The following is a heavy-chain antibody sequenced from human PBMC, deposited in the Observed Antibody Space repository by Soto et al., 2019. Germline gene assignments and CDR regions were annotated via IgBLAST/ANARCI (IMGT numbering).Heavy chain of an antibody. Sequence: HPGGSLRLSCAASGFTFSSYAMHWVRQAPGKGLEWVAVISYDGSNKYYADSVKGRFTISRDNSKNTPYLQMNSLRAEDTAVYYCARDREYYDILTGYYYYYGMDVWGQGPTVTVSS. J-gene: IGHJ6*02. V-gene: IGHV3-30-3*01. D-gene: IGHD3-9*01. CDR1: GFTFSSYA. CDR3: ARDREYYDILTGYYYYYGMDV. CDR2: ISYDGSNK.